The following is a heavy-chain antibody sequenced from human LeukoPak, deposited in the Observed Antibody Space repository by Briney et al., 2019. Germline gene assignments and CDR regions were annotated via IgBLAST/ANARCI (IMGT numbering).Heavy chain of an antibody. V-gene: IGHV3-21*03. CDR3: TTGSSSWYLAR. CDR2: FTSMSRTI. J-gene: IGHJ4*02. D-gene: IGHD6-13*01. Sequence: GGSLRLSCAASGFTFSRYSMTWVRQAPGKGLEWVSSFTSMSRTIHYADSVKGRFTISRDNSKNTLYLQMNSLKTEDTAVYYCTTGSSSWYLARWGQGTLVTVSS. CDR1: GFTFSRYS.